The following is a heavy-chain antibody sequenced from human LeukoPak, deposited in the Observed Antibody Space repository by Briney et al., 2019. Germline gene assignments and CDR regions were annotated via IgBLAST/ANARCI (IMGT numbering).Heavy chain of an antibody. Sequence: GSLRLSCAASGFTFSSYAMHWVRQAPGKGLEGVAVISYDGNNKYYADSVKGRFTISRDNSKNTVYLQMNSLRAEDTAVYYCARDPLDRSGWSSICDYWGQGTLVTVSS. J-gene: IGHJ4*02. CDR3: ARDPLDRSGWSSICDY. V-gene: IGHV3-30-3*01. CDR1: GFTFSSYA. D-gene: IGHD6-19*01. CDR2: ISYDGNNK.